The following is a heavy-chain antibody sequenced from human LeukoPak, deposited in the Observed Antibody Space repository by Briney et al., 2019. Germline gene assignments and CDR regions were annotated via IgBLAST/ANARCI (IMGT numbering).Heavy chain of an antibody. D-gene: IGHD6-6*01. CDR3: ARALLIAARLGNWFDP. CDR2: TYYSGST. Sequence: SETLTLTCTVSGGSISSSSYYWGWIRQPPGKGLEWIESTYYSGSTYYNPSLKSRVTISVDTSKNQFSLKLSSVTAADTAVYYCARALLIAARLGNWFDPWGQGTLVTVSS. J-gene: IGHJ5*02. V-gene: IGHV4-39*07. CDR1: GGSISSSSYY.